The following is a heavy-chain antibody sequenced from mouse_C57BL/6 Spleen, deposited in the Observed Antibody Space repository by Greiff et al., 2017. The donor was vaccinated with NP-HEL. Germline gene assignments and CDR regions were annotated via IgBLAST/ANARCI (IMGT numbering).Heavy chain of an antibody. D-gene: IGHD1-1*01. V-gene: IGHV1-55*01. CDR2: IYPGSGST. CDR1: GYTFTSYW. Sequence: QVQLQQPGAELVKPGASVKMSCKASGYTFTSYWITWVKQRPGQGLEWIGDIYPGSGSTNYNEKFKSKATLTVDTSSSTAYMQLSSLTSEDSAVYYCAREDYYGSTEVYFDYWGQGTTLTVSS. J-gene: IGHJ2*01. CDR3: AREDYYGSTEVYFDY.